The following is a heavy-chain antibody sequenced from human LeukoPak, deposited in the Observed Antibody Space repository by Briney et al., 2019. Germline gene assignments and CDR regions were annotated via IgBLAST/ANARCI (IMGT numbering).Heavy chain of an antibody. J-gene: IGHJ6*03. V-gene: IGHV4-39*01. CDR2: IYYSGST. D-gene: IGHD6-19*01. CDR3: ARAVYYYYYMDV. Sequence: SETLSLTCTVSGGSISSSSYYWGWIRQPPGKGLEWIGSIYYSGSTYYNPSLKSRVTISVDTSKNQFSLKLSSVTAADTAVYYCARAVYYYYYMDVWGKGTTVTVSS. CDR1: GGSISSSSYY.